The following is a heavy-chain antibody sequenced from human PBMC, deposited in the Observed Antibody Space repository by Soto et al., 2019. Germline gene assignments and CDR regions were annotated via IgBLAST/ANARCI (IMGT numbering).Heavy chain of an antibody. Sequence: ASVKVSCKASGYTFTSYAMHWVRQAPGQRLEWMGWINAGNGNTKYSQNFQGRVTITRDTSASTAYMELSSLRSEDTAVYYCARSIVVVTALDYWGQGTQVTVSS. CDR3: ARSIVVVTALDY. CDR2: INAGNGNT. CDR1: GYTFTSYA. V-gene: IGHV1-3*01. J-gene: IGHJ4*02. D-gene: IGHD2-21*02.